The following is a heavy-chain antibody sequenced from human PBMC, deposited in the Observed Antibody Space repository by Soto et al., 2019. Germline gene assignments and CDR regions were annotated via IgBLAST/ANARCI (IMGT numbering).Heavy chain of an antibody. CDR2: IWNDGSNK. Sequence: LRLSCAASGFTFRDHAMHWVRQAPGKGREWLAIIWNDGSNKFYAGSVQGRFTISRDNSKNTVYLQMNTLSAEDTAVYYCARALFPDVDIYAMDVWGQGTKVTVYS. CDR3: ARALFPDVDIYAMDV. V-gene: IGHV3-33*01. D-gene: IGHD5-12*01. CDR1: GFTFRDHA. J-gene: IGHJ6*02.